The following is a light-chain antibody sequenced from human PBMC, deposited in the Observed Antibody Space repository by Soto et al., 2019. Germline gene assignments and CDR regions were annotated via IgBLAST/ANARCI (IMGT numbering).Light chain of an antibody. CDR2: EVR. CDR3: SSYTTSTTYV. J-gene: IGLJ1*01. V-gene: IGLV2-14*01. Sequence: QSALTQPASVSGSPGQSITISCTGTISDVGGYNSVSWYQQHPGKAPKLMIYEVRNRPSGVSYRFSGSKSANTASLTISGLQAEDEADYYCSSYTTSTTYVFGNRTKVTVL. CDR1: ISDVGGYNS.